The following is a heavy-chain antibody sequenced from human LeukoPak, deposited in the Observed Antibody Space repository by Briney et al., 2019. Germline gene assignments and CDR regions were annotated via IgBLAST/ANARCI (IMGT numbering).Heavy chain of an antibody. Sequence: GGSLRLSCAASGFPFSSYWMSWVRQAPGKGLEWVANIKQDGSEKYYVDSVKGRFTISRDNAKNSLYLQMNSLRAEDTGVYYCARNEYTIFGVVIRRRGYYGMDVWGQGTTVTDSS. D-gene: IGHD3-3*01. CDR3: ARNEYTIFGVVIRRRGYYGMDV. CDR2: IKQDGSEK. J-gene: IGHJ6*02. CDR1: GFPFSSYW. V-gene: IGHV3-7*01.